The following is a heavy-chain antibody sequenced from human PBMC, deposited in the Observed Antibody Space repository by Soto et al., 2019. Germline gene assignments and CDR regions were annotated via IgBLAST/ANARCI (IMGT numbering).Heavy chain of an antibody. J-gene: IGHJ3*02. CDR2: ISYDGSNK. Sequence: QVQLVESGGGVVQPGRSLRLSCAASGFTFSSYGRHWVRQAPGKGLEWVAVISYDGSNKYYADSVKGRFTISRDNSKNTLYLQMNSLRAEDTAVYYCAKDGGSWRPRAFDIWGQGTMVTVSS. V-gene: IGHV3-30*18. CDR3: AKDGGSWRPRAFDI. CDR1: GFTFSSYG.